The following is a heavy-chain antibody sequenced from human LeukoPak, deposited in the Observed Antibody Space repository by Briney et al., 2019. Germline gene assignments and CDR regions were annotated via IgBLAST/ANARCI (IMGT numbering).Heavy chain of an antibody. CDR1: GFTFSSYW. Sequence: GGSLRLSCAASGFTFSSYWMSWVRQAPGKGLEWVANTKQDGSEKYYVDSVKGRFTISRDNAKNSLYLQMNSLRAEGTAVYYCARAWSDSSGYYYYFDYWGQGTLVTVSS. J-gene: IGHJ4*02. CDR3: ARAWSDSSGYYYYFDY. V-gene: IGHV3-7*01. CDR2: TKQDGSEK. D-gene: IGHD3-22*01.